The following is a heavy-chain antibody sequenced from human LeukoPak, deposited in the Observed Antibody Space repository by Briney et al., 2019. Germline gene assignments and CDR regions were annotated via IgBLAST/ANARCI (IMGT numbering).Heavy chain of an antibody. CDR1: GGTFSSYA. V-gene: IGHV1-69*13. CDR2: IIPIFGTA. CDR3: ARNYYDSSGYYYVNFQH. Sequence: SVKVSXKASGGTFSSYAISWVRQAPGQGLEWMGGIIPIFGTANYAQKFQGRVTITADESTSTAYMELSSLRSEDTAVYYCARNYYDSSGYYYVNFQHWGQGTLVTVSS. J-gene: IGHJ1*01. D-gene: IGHD3-22*01.